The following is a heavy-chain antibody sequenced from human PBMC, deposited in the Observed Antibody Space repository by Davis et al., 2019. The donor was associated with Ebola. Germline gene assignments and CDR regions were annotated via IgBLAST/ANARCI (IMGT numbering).Heavy chain of an antibody. J-gene: IGHJ6*02. D-gene: IGHD2-15*01. Sequence: GGSLRLSCTVSGFTFSNNWMNWVRQAPGKGLEWVSAISGSGGSTYYADSVKGRFTISRDNSKNTLYLQMNSLRAEDTAVYYCARVDVGSYGMDVWGQGTTVTVSS. CDR2: ISGSGGST. CDR3: ARVDVGSYGMDV. CDR1: GFTFSNNW. V-gene: IGHV3-23*01.